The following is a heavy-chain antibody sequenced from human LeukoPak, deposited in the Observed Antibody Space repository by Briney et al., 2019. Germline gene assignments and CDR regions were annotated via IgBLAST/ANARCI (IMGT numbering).Heavy chain of an antibody. CDR1: GFTFSSYA. J-gene: IGHJ4*02. D-gene: IGHD6-6*01. CDR3: AKPPVSSSSGMGRLEYFDY. V-gene: IGHV3-23*01. CDR2: ISGSGGST. Sequence: GGSLRLSCAASGFTFSSYAMSWVRQAPGKGLEWVSAISGSGGSTYYADSVKGRFTISRDNSKNTLYLQMNSLRAEDTAVYYCAKPPVSSSSGMGRLEYFDYWGQGTLVTVSS.